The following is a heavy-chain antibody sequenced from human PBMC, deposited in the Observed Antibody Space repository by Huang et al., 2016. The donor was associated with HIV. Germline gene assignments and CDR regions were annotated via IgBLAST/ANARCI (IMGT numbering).Heavy chain of an antibody. D-gene: IGHD4-17*01. Sequence: QVQLVESGGGVVQPGRSLRLSCAASGFSFSSYAIHWVRQAPGKGLGGVAVISKDGINTYYADSVRGRFTTSRDNSKNTLYLRMNSLRADDTAVYYCARSMTTVTTLDYWGQGTLVTVSS. J-gene: IGHJ4*02. CDR2: ISKDGINT. CDR3: ARSMTTVTTLDY. CDR1: GFSFSSYA. V-gene: IGHV3-30-3*01.